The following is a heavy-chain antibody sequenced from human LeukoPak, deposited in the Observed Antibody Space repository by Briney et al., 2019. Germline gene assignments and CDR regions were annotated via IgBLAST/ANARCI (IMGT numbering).Heavy chain of an antibody. Sequence: GGSLRLSCAASGFTFSSCAMSWVRQAPGKGLEWVSAISGSGGSTYYADSVKGRFTISRDNSKNTLYLQMNSLRAEDTAVYYCTLSKPYYDILTGYNYFDYWGQGTLVTVSS. CDR1: GFTFSSCA. CDR2: ISGSGGST. D-gene: IGHD3-9*01. CDR3: TLSKPYYDILTGYNYFDY. J-gene: IGHJ4*02. V-gene: IGHV3-23*01.